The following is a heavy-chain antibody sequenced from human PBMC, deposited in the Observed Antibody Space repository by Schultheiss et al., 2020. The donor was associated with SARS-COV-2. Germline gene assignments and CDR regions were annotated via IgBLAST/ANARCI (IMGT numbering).Heavy chain of an antibody. CDR2: IYYSGST. D-gene: IGHD6-13*01. J-gene: IGHJ3*02. CDR1: GGSISSYY. V-gene: IGHV4-59*01. CDR3: ARVWQQLGGDAFDI. Sequence: SETLSLTCTVSGGSISSYYWSWIRQPPGKGLEWIGYIYYSGSTNYNPSLKSRVTISVDTSKNQFSLKLSSVTAADTAVYYCARVWQQLGGDAFDIWGQGTMVTVSS.